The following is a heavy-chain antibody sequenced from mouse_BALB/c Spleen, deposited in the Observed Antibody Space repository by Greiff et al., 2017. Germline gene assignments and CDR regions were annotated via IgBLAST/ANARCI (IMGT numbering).Heavy chain of an antibody. Sequence: EVKLVESGGGLVKPGGSLKLSCAASGFTFSSYAMSWVRQSPEKRLEWVAEISSGGSYTYYPDTVTGRFTISRDNAKNTLYLEMSSLRSEDTAMYYCARGGNYVSYWGQGTLVTVSA. V-gene: IGHV5-9-4*01. CDR2: ISSGGSYT. CDR1: GFTFSSYA. J-gene: IGHJ3*01. D-gene: IGHD2-1*01. CDR3: ARGGNYVSY.